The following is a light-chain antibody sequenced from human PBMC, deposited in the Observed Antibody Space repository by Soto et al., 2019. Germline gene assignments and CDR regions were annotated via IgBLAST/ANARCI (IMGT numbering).Light chain of an antibody. CDR2: KAS. Sequence: DIQMTQSPSTLSASVGDRVTITCRASQSISSWLAWYQQKPGKAPNLLIYKASSLESGVPSRFSGSGSGTEFTLTISSLQPDDFATYYCQQYNSYSRTFDQGTKVEIK. V-gene: IGKV1-5*03. J-gene: IGKJ1*01. CDR1: QSISSW. CDR3: QQYNSYSRT.